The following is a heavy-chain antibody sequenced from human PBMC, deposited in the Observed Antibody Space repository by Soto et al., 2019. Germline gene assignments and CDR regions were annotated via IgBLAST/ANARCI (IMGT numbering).Heavy chain of an antibody. CDR3: AKDQGEGGDYENLLPSD. J-gene: IGHJ4*02. V-gene: IGHV3-23*04. CDR1: GFTFRHYA. Sequence: EVQLVESGGGLVQPGGSLRLSCAASGFTFRHYAMNWVRQAAGKGLEWVSGISSGRGATIRYAESVQGRFSISRDNSKNTLFLQMNNLRVDDTALYYCAKDQGEGGDYENLLPSDWGQGILVTFSS. CDR2: ISSGRGATI. D-gene: IGHD4-17*01.